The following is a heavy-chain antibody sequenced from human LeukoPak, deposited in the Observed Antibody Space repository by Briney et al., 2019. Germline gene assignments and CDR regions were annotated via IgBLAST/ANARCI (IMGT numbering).Heavy chain of an antibody. D-gene: IGHD1-26*01. CDR2: ISGSDGST. CDR1: GFTFSSYA. J-gene: IGHJ4*02. CDR3: ARDLYSGSYHGVNY. V-gene: IGHV3-23*01. Sequence: GGSLRLSCAASGFTFSSYAMTWVRQAPGKGLQWVSAISGSDGSTYYADSVKGRFTISRDNSKNTLYLQMSSLRAEDTAVYYCARDLYSGSYHGVNYWGQGTLVTVSS.